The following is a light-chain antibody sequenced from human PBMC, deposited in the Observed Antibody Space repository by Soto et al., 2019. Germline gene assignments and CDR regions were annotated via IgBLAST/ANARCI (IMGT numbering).Light chain of an antibody. J-gene: IGLJ2*01. Sequence: SYELTQPPSVSVAPGKTARITCGGNNIGSKSVHWYQQKPGQAPVLVIYYDSDRPSGIPERFSGSNSGNTATLTISRVEAGDEADYYCQVWYSSSDHRVVFGGGTKLTVL. CDR3: QVWYSSSDHRVV. CDR1: NIGSKS. V-gene: IGLV3-21*04. CDR2: YDS.